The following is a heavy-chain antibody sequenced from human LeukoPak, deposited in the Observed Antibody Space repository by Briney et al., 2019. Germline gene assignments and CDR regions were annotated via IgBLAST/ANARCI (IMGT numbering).Heavy chain of an antibody. J-gene: IGHJ6*03. V-gene: IGHV3-23*01. D-gene: IGHD1-26*01. Sequence: PGGSLRLSCAASGFTFSSYAISWVRQAPGKGLECVSAITGSGGSTYYADSVQGRFTISRDNSRNTLYLQMNSLRAEDTAVYYCAPWEPRGHYYMDVWGKGNTVTVSS. CDR2: ITGSGGST. CDR3: APWEPRGHYYMDV. CDR1: GFTFSSYA.